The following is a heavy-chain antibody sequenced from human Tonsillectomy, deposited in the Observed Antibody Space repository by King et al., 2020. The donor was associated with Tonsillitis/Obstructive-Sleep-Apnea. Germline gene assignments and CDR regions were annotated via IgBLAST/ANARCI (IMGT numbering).Heavy chain of an antibody. CDR2: IYDSGNT. CDR1: GGSISSGGYY. J-gene: IGHJ4*02. CDR3: ARGNTVKDFDY. D-gene: IGHD4-17*01. V-gene: IGHV4-31*03. Sequence: QLQESGPGLVKPSQTLSLTCTVSGGSISSGGYYWSWIRQHPGKCLEWIGCIYDSGNTYYNPSLKSRLTISVDTSKNQFSLKLCSVTPADTDVYYCARGNTVKDFDYWGRGTLVPVSS.